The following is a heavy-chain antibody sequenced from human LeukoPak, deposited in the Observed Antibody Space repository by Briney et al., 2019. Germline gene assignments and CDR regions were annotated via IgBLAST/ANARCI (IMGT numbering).Heavy chain of an antibody. Sequence: SQTLSLTCTVSGGSISSGSYYWSWIRQPAGKGLEWIGRIYTSGSTNYNPSLKSRVTISVDTSKNQFSLKLTSVTAADTAVYFCARETLDYPDYWGQGTLVTVSS. CDR3: ARETLDYPDY. J-gene: IGHJ4*02. CDR1: GGSISSGSYY. V-gene: IGHV4-61*02. D-gene: IGHD4-11*01. CDR2: IYTSGST.